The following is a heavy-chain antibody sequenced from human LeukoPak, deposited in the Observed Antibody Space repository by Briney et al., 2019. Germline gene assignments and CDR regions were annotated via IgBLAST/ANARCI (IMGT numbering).Heavy chain of an antibody. D-gene: IGHD5-12*01. Sequence: GGSLRLSCTASEFTFGDYAISWLRQAPGKGLEWLGFIRSKDNDGTTDYAASVTGRFIISRDDSKSVAYLEMNDLRIEDTAVYYCTRDRWGGGYISRGMDVWGKGTTVTISS. J-gene: IGHJ6*04. V-gene: IGHV3-49*03. CDR2: IRSKDNDGTT. CDR3: TRDRWGGGYISRGMDV. CDR1: EFTFGDYA.